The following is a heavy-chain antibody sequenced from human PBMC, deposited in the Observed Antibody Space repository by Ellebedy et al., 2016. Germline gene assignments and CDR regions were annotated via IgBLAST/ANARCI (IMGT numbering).Heavy chain of an antibody. D-gene: IGHD1-26*01. V-gene: IGHV3-48*01. CDR1: GFTFSSYW. Sequence: GGSLRLSCAASGFTFSSYWMHWVRQVPGKGLEWVSYISSSSSTIYYADSVKGRFTISRDNAKNSLYLQMNSLRAEDTAVYYCAREDRGSYPLPTITVDYWGQGTLVTVSS. CDR2: ISSSSSTI. J-gene: IGHJ4*02. CDR3: AREDRGSYPLPTITVDY.